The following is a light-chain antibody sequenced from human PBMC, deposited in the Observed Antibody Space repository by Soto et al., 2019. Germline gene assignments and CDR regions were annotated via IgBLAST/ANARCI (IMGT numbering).Light chain of an antibody. CDR2: EVS. CDR3: NSYTSSTSRPYV. CDR1: TNDVGGYNY. J-gene: IGLJ1*01. V-gene: IGLV2-14*01. Sequence: QSALAQPASVSGSPGQSITISCTGTTNDVGGYNYVSWYQRHPGKAPKLLIFEVSSRPSGVSNRFSGSKSGNTASLTISALQAEDEADYFCNSYTSSTSRPYVFGTGTKVTVL.